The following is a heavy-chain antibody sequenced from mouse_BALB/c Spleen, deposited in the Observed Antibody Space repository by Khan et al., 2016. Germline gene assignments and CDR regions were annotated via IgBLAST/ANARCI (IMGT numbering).Heavy chain of an antibody. CDR2: INPSTGYT. CDR3: SHWAYSSNYVFPY. D-gene: IGHD2-5*01. CDR1: GYTFTSYW. Sequence: QVQLQQSGAELAKPGASVKMSCKASGYTFTSYWMHWVKQRPGQGLEWIGYINPSTGYTEYNQKFKDKATLTADKSSRTAYMQLSSLTAADSAFYYWSHWAYSSNYVFPYWLPRTLFPVSA. J-gene: IGHJ3*01. V-gene: IGHV1-7*01.